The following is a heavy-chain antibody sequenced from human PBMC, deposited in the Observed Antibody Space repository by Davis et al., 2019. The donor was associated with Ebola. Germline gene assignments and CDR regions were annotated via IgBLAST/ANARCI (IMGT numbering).Heavy chain of an antibody. V-gene: IGHV3-30-3*01. CDR1: GFTFSSYA. D-gene: IGHD3-22*01. CDR2: ISYDGSNK. J-gene: IGHJ4*02. CDR3: ANYHYYDSSGLFDY. Sequence: GESLKISCAASGFTFSSYAMHWVRQAPGKGLEWVAVISYDGSNKYYADSVKGRFTISRDNSKNTLYLQMNSLRAEDTAVYYCANYHYYDSSGLFDYWGQGTLVTVSS.